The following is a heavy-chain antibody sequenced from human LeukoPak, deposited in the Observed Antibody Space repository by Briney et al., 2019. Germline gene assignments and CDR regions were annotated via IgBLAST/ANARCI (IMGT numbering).Heavy chain of an antibody. Sequence: GGSLRLSCVGSGFTFGEYGMHWVRQVPGKGLEGVCHITWDGGSTYYAGSVKGRFTIYRDNSKNSLFLQMNSLGPEDTALYYCAKDIHIGHGSGWPESWGQGTLVTVSS. CDR3: AKDIHIGHGSGWPES. CDR1: GFTFGEYG. J-gene: IGHJ5*02. CDR2: ITWDGGST. D-gene: IGHD6-19*01. V-gene: IGHV3-43D*03.